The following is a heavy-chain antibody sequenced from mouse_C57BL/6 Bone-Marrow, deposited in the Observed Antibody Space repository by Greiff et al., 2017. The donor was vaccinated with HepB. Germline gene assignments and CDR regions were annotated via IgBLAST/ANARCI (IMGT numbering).Heavy chain of an antibody. V-gene: IGHV1-26*01. CDR3: ARYYGSSDWYFDV. D-gene: IGHD1-1*01. J-gene: IGHJ1*03. CDR2: INPNNGGT. Sequence: EVQLQQSGPELVKPGASVKISCKASGYTFTDYYMNWVKQSHGKSLEWIGDINPNNGGTSYNQKFKGKATLTVEKSSSTAYMELRSLTSEDSAVYYGARYYGSSDWYFDVWGTGTTVTVSS. CDR1: GYTFTDYY.